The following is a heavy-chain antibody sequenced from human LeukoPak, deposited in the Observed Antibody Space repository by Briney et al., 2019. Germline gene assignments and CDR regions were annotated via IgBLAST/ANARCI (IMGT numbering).Heavy chain of an antibody. CDR2: ISSSSSYI. Sequence: GGSLRLSCAASGFTFSSYSMNWVRQAPGKGLEWVSSISSSSSYIYYADSVKGRFTISRENAKNSLYLQMNSLRAEDTAVYYCARDLDCSGGSCYSGFDYWGQGTLVTVSS. D-gene: IGHD2-15*01. CDR3: ARDLDCSGGSCYSGFDY. CDR1: GFTFSSYS. V-gene: IGHV3-21*01. J-gene: IGHJ4*02.